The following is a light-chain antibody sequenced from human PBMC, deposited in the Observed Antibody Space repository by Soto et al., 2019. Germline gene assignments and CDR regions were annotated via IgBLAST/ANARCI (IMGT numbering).Light chain of an antibody. Sequence: QSALTQPPSVSGAPGQRVTMSCTGSRSNIGAGYDVHWYQQLPGTAPKLLIYGNSNRPSGVPDRFSGSKSGTSASLAITGLQAEDEADYYCQSYDSSLSGSYVFGTGTKVTVL. V-gene: IGLV1-40*01. CDR1: RSNIGAGYD. J-gene: IGLJ1*01. CDR3: QSYDSSLSGSYV. CDR2: GNS.